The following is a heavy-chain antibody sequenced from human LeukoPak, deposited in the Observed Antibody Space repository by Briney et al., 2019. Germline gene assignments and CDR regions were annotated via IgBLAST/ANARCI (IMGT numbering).Heavy chain of an antibody. J-gene: IGHJ4*02. CDR3: AKDLKVRGVFEY. Sequence: GGSLRLSCEASGFTFSSYAMSWVRQAPGKWLEWVSGISGSGGSTYYADSVKGRFTISRDNSKNTLYLQMNSLRAEDTAVYYCAKDLKVRGVFEYWGQGTLVTVSS. D-gene: IGHD3-10*01. CDR1: GFTFSSYA. V-gene: IGHV3-23*01. CDR2: ISGSGGST.